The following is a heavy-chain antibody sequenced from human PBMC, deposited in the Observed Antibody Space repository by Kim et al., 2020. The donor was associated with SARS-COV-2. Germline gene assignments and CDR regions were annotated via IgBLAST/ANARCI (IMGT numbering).Heavy chain of an antibody. CDR1: GVSVSSGSYY. CDR2: IYYNGNT. D-gene: IGHD2-15*01. J-gene: IGHJ5*02. V-gene: IGHV4-61*01. CDR3: SSLSGGEFDP. Sequence: SETLSLTCSVSGVSVSSGSYYWSWIRQTPGKGLEWIGYIYYNGNTNYNPSLKSRVRISLDTSKNQFSLTLSSVTAADTAFYYCSSLSGGEFDPWGQGTLV.